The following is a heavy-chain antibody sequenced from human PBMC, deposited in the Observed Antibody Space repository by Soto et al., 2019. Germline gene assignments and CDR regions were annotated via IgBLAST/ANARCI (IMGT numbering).Heavy chain of an antibody. CDR2: FIPIFGTA. CDR3: ARGWGYDSNDYYYAY. D-gene: IGHD3-22*01. V-gene: IGHV1-69*01. Sequence: QVQLVQSGAEVRKPGSSVNVSCKASGGTFSRHAISWVRQAPGQGLEWMGGFIPIFGTANHAQKFQGRVTIIADESTSTVYMELSSLRSEDTAMYYCARGWGYDSNDYYYAYWGQGTLVIFSS. CDR1: GGTFSRHA. J-gene: IGHJ4*02.